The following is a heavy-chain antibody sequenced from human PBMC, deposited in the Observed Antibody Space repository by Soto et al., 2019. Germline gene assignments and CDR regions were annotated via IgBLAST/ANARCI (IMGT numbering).Heavy chain of an antibody. J-gene: IGHJ4*02. CDR3: ARGSGWLDY. CDR1: GGPISHHY. Sequence: KTSETLSLTSSVSGGPISHHYYTWIRQPPEKGLEWIGYAFYSGDTNYNPSLKSRVSISIDTSKNQLSLKLTSVTATDTAVYYCARGSGWLDYWGQGALVTVSS. CDR2: AFYSGDT. V-gene: IGHV4-59*08. D-gene: IGHD6-19*01.